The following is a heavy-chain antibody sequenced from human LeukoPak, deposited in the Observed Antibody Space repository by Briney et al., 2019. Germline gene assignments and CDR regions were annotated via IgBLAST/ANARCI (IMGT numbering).Heavy chain of an antibody. D-gene: IGHD3-22*01. CDR2: IVVGSGNT. CDR1: GFTFISSA. V-gene: IGHV1-58*01. Sequence: SVKVSCKTSGFTFISSAVQWVRQARGQRLEWIGWIVVGSGNTNYAQKFQERVTITRDMSTSTAYMELGSLRSEDTAVYYCAADPSYSSGYRYYFDYWGQGTLVTVSS. CDR3: AADPSYSSGYRYYFDY. J-gene: IGHJ4*02.